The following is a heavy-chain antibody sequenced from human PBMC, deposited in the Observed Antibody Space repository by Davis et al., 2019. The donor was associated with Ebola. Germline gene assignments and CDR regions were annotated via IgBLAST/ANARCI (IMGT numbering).Heavy chain of an antibody. CDR1: GGSISGGDYF. J-gene: IGHJ3*02. CDR2: IYHSGNA. V-gene: IGHV4-30-4*01. CDR3: ARLRRDAFDI. Sequence: SETLSLTCTVSGGSISGGDYFWSWIRQPPGKGLEWIGYIYHSGNAYYSPFLKSRVTISVDTSKNQFSLKLSSVTAADTAVYYCARLRRDAFDIWGQGTMVTVSS.